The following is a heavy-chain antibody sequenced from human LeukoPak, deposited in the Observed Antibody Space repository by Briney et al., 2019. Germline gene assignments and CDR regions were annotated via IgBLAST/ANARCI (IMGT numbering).Heavy chain of an antibody. Sequence: SQTLSLTCAISGDSVSSNSAAWTWIRQSPSRGLEWLGRTYYRSKWYNDYAVSVKSRITINPDTSENQFSLQLNSVTPEDTAVYYCARGSYYYSYYFDYWGQGTLVTVSS. D-gene: IGHD1-26*01. J-gene: IGHJ4*02. CDR3: ARGSYYYSYYFDY. V-gene: IGHV6-1*01. CDR1: GDSVSSNSAA. CDR2: TYYRSKWYN.